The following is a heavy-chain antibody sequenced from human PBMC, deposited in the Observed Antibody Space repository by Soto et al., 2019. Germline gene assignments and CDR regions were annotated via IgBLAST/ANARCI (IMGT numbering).Heavy chain of an antibody. CDR3: ARDSLAAAGTRYYYYGMDV. D-gene: IGHD6-13*01. CDR1: GFTVSSNY. J-gene: IGHJ6*02. Sequence: EAQLVESGGGLIQPGGSLRLSCAASGFTVSSNYMSWVRQAPGKGLEWVSVIYSGGSTYYADSVKGRFTISRDNSTNQLSHHMNSLRAEDKAVYYCARDSLAAAGTRYYYYGMDVWGQGTTVTVSS. CDR2: IYSGGST. V-gene: IGHV3-53*01.